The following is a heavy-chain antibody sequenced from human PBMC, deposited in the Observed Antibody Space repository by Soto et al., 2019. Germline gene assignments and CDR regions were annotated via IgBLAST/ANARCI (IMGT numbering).Heavy chain of an antibody. D-gene: IGHD2-15*01. CDR3: ARGNRYCSGGSCYSGNWFDP. Sequence: ASVKVSCKASGYTFTSYDINWVRQATGQGLEWMGWMNPNSGNTGYAQKFQGRVTMTRNTSISTAYMELSSLRSEDTAVYYCARGNRYCSGGSCYSGNWFDPWGQGTLVTVSS. J-gene: IGHJ5*02. V-gene: IGHV1-8*01. CDR1: GYTFTSYD. CDR2: MNPNSGNT.